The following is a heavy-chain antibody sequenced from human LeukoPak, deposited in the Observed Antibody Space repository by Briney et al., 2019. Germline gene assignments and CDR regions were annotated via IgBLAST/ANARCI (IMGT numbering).Heavy chain of an antibody. CDR3: ARCSSWYLEYFQL. J-gene: IGHJ1*01. CDR2: ICSSSSTI. D-gene: IGHD6-13*01. CDR1: GFTFSSYS. V-gene: IGHV3-48*01. Sequence: PGGSLRLSCAASGFTFSSYSMNWVRQAPGKGLEWVSYICSSSSTIYYADSVKGRFTISRDSAKKSLYLQMNSLTVEDTAVYYCARCSSWYLEYFQLWGQGTLVTVSS.